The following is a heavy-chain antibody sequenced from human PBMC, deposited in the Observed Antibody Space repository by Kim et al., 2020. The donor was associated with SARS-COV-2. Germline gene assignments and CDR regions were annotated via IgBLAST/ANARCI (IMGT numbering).Heavy chain of an antibody. J-gene: IGHJ4*02. V-gene: IGHV4-39*01. CDR2: IYYSGST. CDR3: ATVTTPDCFDY. D-gene: IGHD4-17*01. CDR1: GGSISSSSYY. Sequence: SETLSLTCTVSGGSISSSSYYWGWIRQPPGKGLEWIGSIYYSGSTYYNPSLKSRVTISVDTSKNQFSLKLSSVTAADTAVYYCATVTTPDCFDYFRQATL.